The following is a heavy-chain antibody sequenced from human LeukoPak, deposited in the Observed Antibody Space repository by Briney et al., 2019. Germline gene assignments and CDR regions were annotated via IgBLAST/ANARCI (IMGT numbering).Heavy chain of an antibody. Sequence: GGSLRLSCATSGFNFNSYGFHWVRQAPGKGLEWVAIIWYDGSHISYAASVKGRFTISRDKSKSTAYLQMNGLRVEDTAVYYCSRGTGTTDYWGQGTLVTVSS. CDR3: SRGTGTTDY. CDR2: IWYDGSHI. J-gene: IGHJ4*02. V-gene: IGHV3-33*01. D-gene: IGHD1-7*01. CDR1: GFNFNSYG.